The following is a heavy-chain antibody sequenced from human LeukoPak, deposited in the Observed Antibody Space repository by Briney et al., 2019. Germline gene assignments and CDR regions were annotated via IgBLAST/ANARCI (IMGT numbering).Heavy chain of an antibody. Sequence: SETLSRTCTVSGGSIISGGYYWSWLRQHPGKGLEWIGYIYYSGSTYYNPSLKSRVTISVDTSKNQFSLKLSSVTAADTAVYYCDRVIRGVISGHWFDPWGQGTLVTVSS. J-gene: IGHJ5*02. V-gene: IGHV4-31*03. CDR2: IYYSGST. CDR3: DRVIRGVISGHWFDP. CDR1: GGSIISGGYY. D-gene: IGHD3-10*01.